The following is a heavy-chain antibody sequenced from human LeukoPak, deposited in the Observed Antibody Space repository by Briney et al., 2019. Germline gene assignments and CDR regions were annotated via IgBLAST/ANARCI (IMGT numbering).Heavy chain of an antibody. D-gene: IGHD3-22*01. CDR3: AAESSGPFDY. Sequence: SETLSLTCTVSGDSISTYYWSWIRQPPGKGLEWIGYIYYSGSTSYNPSLKSRVTISVDTSKNQFSLKLSSVTAADTAVYYCAAESSGPFDYWGQGTLVTVSS. CDR1: GDSISTYY. J-gene: IGHJ4*02. V-gene: IGHV4-59*01. CDR2: IYYSGST.